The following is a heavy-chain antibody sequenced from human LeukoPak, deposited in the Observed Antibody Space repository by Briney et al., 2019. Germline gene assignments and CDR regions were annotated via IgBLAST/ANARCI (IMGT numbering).Heavy chain of an antibody. CDR3: ARLVNSFDY. CDR2: ISGSAVST. D-gene: IGHD3-9*01. CDR1: GLTFSSFG. V-gene: IGHV3-23*01. Sequence: GGSLRLSCAASGLTFSSFGMTWVRQAPGKGLEWVSAISGSAVSTFYADSVKGRFTISRDNSKNTLYLQMNSLRAEDTAVYYCARLVNSFDYWGQGTLVTVSS. J-gene: IGHJ4*02.